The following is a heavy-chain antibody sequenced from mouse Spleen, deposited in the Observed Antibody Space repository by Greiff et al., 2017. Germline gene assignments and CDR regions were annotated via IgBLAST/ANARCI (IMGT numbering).Heavy chain of an antibody. Sequence: VKLQQSGAELVRPGASVTLSCKASGYTFTDYEMHWVKQTPVHGLEWIGAIDPETGGTAYNQKFKGKAILTADKSSSTAYMELRSLTSEDSAVYYCTRSYYGDYWGQGTTLTVSS. CDR3: TRSYYGDY. D-gene: IGHD1-1*02. J-gene: IGHJ2*01. V-gene: IGHV1-15*01. CDR2: IDPETGGT. CDR1: GYTFTDYE.